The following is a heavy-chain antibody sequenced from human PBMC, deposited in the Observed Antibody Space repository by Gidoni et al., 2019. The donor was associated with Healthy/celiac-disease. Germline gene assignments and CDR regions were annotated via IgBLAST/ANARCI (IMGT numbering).Heavy chain of an antibody. CDR1: GFTFSSYA. J-gene: IGHJ4*02. Sequence: QVQLVESGGGVVQPGRSLRLSCAASGFTFSSYAMHWVRQAPGKGLEWVAVISYDGSNKYYADSVKGRFTISRDNSKNTLYLQMNSLRAEDTAVYYCARALTPIVVVVAASDYWGQGTLVTVSS. V-gene: IGHV3-30-3*01. D-gene: IGHD2-15*01. CDR3: ARALTPIVVVVAASDY. CDR2: ISYDGSNK.